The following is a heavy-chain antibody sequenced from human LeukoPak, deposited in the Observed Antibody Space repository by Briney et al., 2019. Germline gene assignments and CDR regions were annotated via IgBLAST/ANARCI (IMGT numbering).Heavy chain of an antibody. Sequence: SETLSLTCTVSGGSVSSGSYYWSWIRQPPGKGLEWIGYIYYTGSTHYNPSLKSRVTISVDTSKNQFSLKLSSVTAADTAVYYCARGRLYCSGGSCYSYYYYGMDVWGKGTTVTVSS. D-gene: IGHD2-15*01. CDR3: ARGRLYCSGGSCYSYYYYGMDV. CDR2: IYYTGST. J-gene: IGHJ6*04. CDR1: GGSVSSGSYY. V-gene: IGHV4-61*01.